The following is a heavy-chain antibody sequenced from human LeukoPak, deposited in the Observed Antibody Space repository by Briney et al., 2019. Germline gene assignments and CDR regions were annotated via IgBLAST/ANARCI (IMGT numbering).Heavy chain of an antibody. CDR1: GGSFSGYY. CDR2: INHSGST. D-gene: IGHD3-10*01. J-gene: IGHJ5*02. CDR3: ARGGMVRGLNWFDP. Sequence: PSETLSLTCAVYGGSFSGYYWSWIRQPPGKGLEWIGEINHSGSTNYNPSLKSRVTISVDTSKNQFSLKLSSVTAEDTAVYYCARGGMVRGLNWFDPWGQGTLVTVSS. V-gene: IGHV4-34*01.